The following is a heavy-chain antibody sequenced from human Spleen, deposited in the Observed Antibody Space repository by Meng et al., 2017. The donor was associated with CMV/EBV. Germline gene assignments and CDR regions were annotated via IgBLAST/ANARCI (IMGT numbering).Heavy chain of an antibody. CDR3: ARERGSYQLPIDY. D-gene: IGHD2-2*01. CDR2: IGTAGDT. CDR1: GFTFSSYD. J-gene: IGHJ4*02. V-gene: IGHV3-13*01. Sequence: GESLKISCAASGFTFSSYDMHWVRQATGKGLEWVSAIGTAGDTYYPGSVKGRFTISRDNAKYTLYLQMNSLRAEDTAVYFCARERGSYQLPIDYWGQGTLVTVSS.